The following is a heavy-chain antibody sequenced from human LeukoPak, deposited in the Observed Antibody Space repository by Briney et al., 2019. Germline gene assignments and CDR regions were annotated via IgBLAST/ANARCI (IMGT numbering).Heavy chain of an antibody. CDR2: IYYSGST. V-gene: IGHV4-59*01. CDR3: ASRRRGYRQGDDAYDI. J-gene: IGHJ3*02. D-gene: IGHD5-18*01. Sequence: SETLSLTCTVSGGSISSYYWSWIRQPPGKGLEWLGYIYYSGSTNYNPSLKSRVTISVVTSKNQFSLKLSSVPAADTAVYYCASRRRGYRQGDDAYDIWGQGTMVTVSS. CDR1: GGSISSYY.